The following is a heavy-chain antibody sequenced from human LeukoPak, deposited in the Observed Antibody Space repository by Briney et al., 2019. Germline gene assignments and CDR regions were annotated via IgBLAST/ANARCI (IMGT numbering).Heavy chain of an antibody. V-gene: IGHV1-18*01. Sequence: ASVKVSCKPAGDTFNTYFINWVRQAPGQGLEWMGCISGYNGNTDYAPKFQGRVTMTIDTSANTAYMEVRSLSSDDTAVYYCARENYDIMTGFSGGFDYWGPGTLVTVSS. CDR1: GDTFNTYF. J-gene: IGHJ4*02. CDR2: ISGYNGNT. CDR3: ARENYDIMTGFSGGFDY. D-gene: IGHD3-9*01.